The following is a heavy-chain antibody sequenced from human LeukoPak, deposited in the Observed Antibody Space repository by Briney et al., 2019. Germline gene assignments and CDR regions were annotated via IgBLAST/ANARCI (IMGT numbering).Heavy chain of an antibody. J-gene: IGHJ3*02. CDR1: GGSISSYH. D-gene: IGHD5-12*01. V-gene: IGHV4-59*08. Sequence: SETLSLTCTVSGGSISSYHWSWIRQPPGKGLEWIGYIYYSGSTNYNPSLKSRVTISVDTSKNQFSLKLSSVTAADTAVCYCARRYMGDAFDIWGQGTMVTVSS. CDR3: ARRYMGDAFDI. CDR2: IYYSGST.